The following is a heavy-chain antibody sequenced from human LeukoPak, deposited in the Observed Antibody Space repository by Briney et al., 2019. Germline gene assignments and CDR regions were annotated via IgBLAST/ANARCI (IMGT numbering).Heavy chain of an antibody. Sequence: PGGSLRLSCAASGFTFDDYAMHWVRQAPGKGLEWVSGISWNSGSIGYADSVKGRFTISRDNAKNSLYLQMNSLRAEDTALYYCAKDPSGVGATTMFDYWGQGTLVTVSS. CDR1: GFTFDDYA. CDR3: AKDPSGVGATTMFDY. V-gene: IGHV3-9*01. D-gene: IGHD1-26*01. CDR2: ISWNSGSI. J-gene: IGHJ4*02.